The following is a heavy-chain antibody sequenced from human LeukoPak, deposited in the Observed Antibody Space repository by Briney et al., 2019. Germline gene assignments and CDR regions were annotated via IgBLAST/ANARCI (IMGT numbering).Heavy chain of an antibody. CDR2: INPSGGST. CDR3: ARVRGPLEDSDAFDI. D-gene: IGHD3-22*01. V-gene: IGHV1-46*01. CDR1: GYTFTSYY. Sequence: ASVKVSCKASGYTFTSYYMHWVRQAPGQGLEWMGIINPSGGSTSYAQKFQGRVTMTRDTSTSTVYMELSSLRSEDTAVYYCARVRGPLEDSDAFDIWGRGTMVTVSS. J-gene: IGHJ3*02.